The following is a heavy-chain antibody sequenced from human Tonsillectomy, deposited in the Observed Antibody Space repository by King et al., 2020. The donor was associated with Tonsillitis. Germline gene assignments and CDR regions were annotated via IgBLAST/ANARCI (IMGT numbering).Heavy chain of an antibody. CDR2: IIPIYGTA. CDR3: ARVPDCSGGSCDGGYDY. D-gene: IGHD2-15*01. V-gene: IGHV1-69*01. J-gene: IGHJ4*02. Sequence: VQLVESGAEVKKPGSSVNVSCKASGGTFSSFAITWVRQAPGQGLEWMGGIIPIYGTANYAQRFQGRVTITADESTSTAYMELSSLSSEDTAVYYCARVPDCSGGSCDGGYDYWGQGTLVTVSS. CDR1: GGTFSSFA.